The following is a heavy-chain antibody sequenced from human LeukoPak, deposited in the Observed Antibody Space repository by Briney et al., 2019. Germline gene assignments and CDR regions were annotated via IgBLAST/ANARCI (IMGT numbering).Heavy chain of an antibody. CDR3: ARQVDTAMADYYYYYGMDV. D-gene: IGHD5-18*01. J-gene: IGHJ6*02. CDR1: GFTFSSYA. V-gene: IGHV3-30-3*01. Sequence: GGSLRLSCAASGFTFSSYAMHWVRQAPGKGLEWVAVISYDGSNKYYADSVRGRFTISRDNSKNTLYLQMNSLRVEDTAVYYCARQVDTAMADYYYYYGMDVWGQGTTVTVSS. CDR2: ISYDGSNK.